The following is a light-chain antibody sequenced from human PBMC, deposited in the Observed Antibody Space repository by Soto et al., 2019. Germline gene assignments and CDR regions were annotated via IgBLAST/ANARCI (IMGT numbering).Light chain of an antibody. Sequence: EMVMTQSPAILSVSPGESATLSCRASQSVSSNYLAWYQQHPGQPPRLLIYGISTRATGIPARFSGSGSGTEFTLTITSLQSEDFAVYYCQEYNNWHPITFGGGTKVDIK. CDR3: QEYNNWHPIT. J-gene: IGKJ4*01. V-gene: IGKV3-15*01. CDR1: QSVSSN. CDR2: GIS.